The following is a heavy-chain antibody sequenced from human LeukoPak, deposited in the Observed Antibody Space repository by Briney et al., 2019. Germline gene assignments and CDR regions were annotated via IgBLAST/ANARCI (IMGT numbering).Heavy chain of an antibody. Sequence: SSETLSLTCAVSGGSISSSNWWSWVHQPPGKGLEWIGEIYHSGSTNYNPSLKSRVTISRDTSKNQVFLNLSSITAADTAVYSCARGPRYFDTSGYHFDYWGQGLLVTVSS. CDR1: GGSISSSNW. J-gene: IGHJ4*02. CDR2: IYHSGST. D-gene: IGHD3-22*01. V-gene: IGHV4-4*02. CDR3: ARGPRYFDTSGYHFDY.